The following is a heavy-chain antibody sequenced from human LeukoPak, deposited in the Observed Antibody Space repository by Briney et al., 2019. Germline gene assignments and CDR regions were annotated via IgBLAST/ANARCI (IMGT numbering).Heavy chain of an antibody. V-gene: IGHV3-30*02. CDR3: AKGSKAVLFTRDHYMDV. CDR2: IRYDASNK. CDR1: GFTFSSYD. D-gene: IGHD6-19*01. J-gene: IGHJ6*03. Sequence: GGSLRLSCAASGFTFSSYDIHWVRQAPGKGLEWVAYIRYDASNKYYADSVRGRFTISRDNSKNTLYLQMNSLRAEDTAVYFCAKGSKAVLFTRDHYMDVWGKGTTVTISS.